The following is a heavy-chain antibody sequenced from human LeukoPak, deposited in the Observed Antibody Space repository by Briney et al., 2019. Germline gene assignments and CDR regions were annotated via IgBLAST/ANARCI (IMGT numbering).Heavy chain of an antibody. D-gene: IGHD2-2*01. CDR2: IIPIFGTA. CDR1: GYTFTGYY. Sequence: SVKVSCKASGYTFTGYYMHWVRQAPGQGLEWMGGIIPIFGTANYAQKFQGRVTITADESTSTAYMELSSLRSEDTAVYYCARDLSRRYCSSTSCYLNWFDPWGQGTLVTVSS. V-gene: IGHV1-69*13. CDR3: ARDLSRRYCSSTSCYLNWFDP. J-gene: IGHJ5*02.